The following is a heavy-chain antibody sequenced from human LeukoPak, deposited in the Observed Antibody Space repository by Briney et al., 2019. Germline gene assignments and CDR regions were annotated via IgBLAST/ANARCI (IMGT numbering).Heavy chain of an antibody. CDR1: GYSIRSGFY. CDR2: IYHSGST. D-gene: IGHD2-2*01. V-gene: IGHV4-38-2*01. CDR3: AKNRYQNGFDF. J-gene: IGHJ4*02. Sequence: NPAETQTLLCALSGYSIRSGFYWGWIRPPPGKGLEWIGSIYHSGSTHYNPSLKSRVSISIDTSKNHLSLEVTSVTASDTAVYYCAKNRYQNGFDFWGQGTLVTVSS.